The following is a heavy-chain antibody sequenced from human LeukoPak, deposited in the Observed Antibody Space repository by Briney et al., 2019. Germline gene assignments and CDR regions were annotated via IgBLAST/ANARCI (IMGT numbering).Heavy chain of an antibody. V-gene: IGHV4-59*08. D-gene: IGHD1-26*01. CDR2: IYYTGST. J-gene: IGHJ4*02. CDR3: ASGSYYFDY. Sequence: PSETLSLTCTVSGGSIRSYYWSWIRQPPRKGLYWIGYIYYTGSTKYNPSLKSRATISVDTSKNQFSLKLSSVTAADTAVYYCASGSYYFDYWGQGTLVTVSS. CDR1: GGSIRSYY.